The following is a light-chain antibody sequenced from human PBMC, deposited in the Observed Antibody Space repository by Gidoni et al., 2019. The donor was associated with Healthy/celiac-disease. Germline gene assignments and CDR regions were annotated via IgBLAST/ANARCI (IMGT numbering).Light chain of an antibody. V-gene: IGKV3-20*01. J-gene: IGKJ5*01. CDR1: QSVSSSY. CDR3: QQYGSTPPIT. CDR2: GAS. Sequence: EIVLTQSPGTLSLSPGERATLSCMASQSVSSSYLAWYQQKPGQDPRLLIYGASSRATGIPDRFRGSGSGTDFSLTISRLEPEDFAVYYCQQYGSTPPITFGQGTRLEIK.